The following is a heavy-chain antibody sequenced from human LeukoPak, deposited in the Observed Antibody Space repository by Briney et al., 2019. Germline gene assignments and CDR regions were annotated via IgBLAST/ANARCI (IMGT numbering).Heavy chain of an antibody. CDR1: GFTFSSYA. D-gene: IGHD1-7*01. CDR2: ISPGDYTA. J-gene: IGHJ4*02. V-gene: IGHV3-23*01. CDR3: AKEGKTRNWNYYQAKPVY. Sequence: GGSLRLSCAASGFTFSSYAMSWVRQAPGKGLEWVSAISPGDYTAYYADSVKGRFTVSRDNSKNTLYLQMNSLRAEDTAVYYCAKEGKTRNWNYYQAKPVYWGQGTLVTVSS.